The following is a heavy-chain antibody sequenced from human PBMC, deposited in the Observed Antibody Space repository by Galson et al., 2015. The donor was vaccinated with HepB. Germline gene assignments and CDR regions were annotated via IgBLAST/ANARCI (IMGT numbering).Heavy chain of an antibody. V-gene: IGHV3-23*01. CDR2: ISGSGGST. CDR3: AKNVGSGSYYPPYYFDY. CDR1: GFTFSSYA. D-gene: IGHD3-10*01. Sequence: SPRLSCAASGFTFSSYAMSWVRQAPGKGLEWVSAISGSGGSTYYADSVKGRFTISRDNSKNTLYLQMNSLRAEDTAVYYCAKNVGSGSYYPPYYFDYWGQGTLVTVSS. J-gene: IGHJ4*02.